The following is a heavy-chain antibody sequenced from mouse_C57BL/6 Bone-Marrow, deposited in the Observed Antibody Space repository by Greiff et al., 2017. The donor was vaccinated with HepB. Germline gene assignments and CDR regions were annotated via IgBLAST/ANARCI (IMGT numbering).Heavy chain of an antibody. CDR1: GFSLTSYA. Sequence: VMLVESGPGLVAPSQSLSITCTVSGFSLTSYAISWVRQPPGKGLEWLGVIWTGGGTNYNSALKSRLSISKDNSKSQVFLKMNSLQTDDTARYYCASLITTVVDYAMDYWGQGTSVTVSS. CDR2: IWTGGGT. D-gene: IGHD1-1*01. V-gene: IGHV2-9-1*01. CDR3: ASLITTVVDYAMDY. J-gene: IGHJ4*01.